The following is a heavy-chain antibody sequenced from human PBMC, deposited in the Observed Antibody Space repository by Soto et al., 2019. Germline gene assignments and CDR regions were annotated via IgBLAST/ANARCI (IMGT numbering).Heavy chain of an antibody. V-gene: IGHV3-21*01. CDR2: ISSSSSYI. D-gene: IGHD6-13*01. J-gene: IGHJ4*02. CDR1: GFTFSSYS. Sequence: EVQLVESGGGLVKPGGSLRLSCAASGFTFSSYSMNWVRQAPGKGLEWVSSISSSSSYIYYADSVKGRFTISRDNAKNSLYLQMNSLRAEDTAVYSCARDLIPPAGKGNIDYWGQGTLVTVSS. CDR3: ARDLIPPAGKGNIDY.